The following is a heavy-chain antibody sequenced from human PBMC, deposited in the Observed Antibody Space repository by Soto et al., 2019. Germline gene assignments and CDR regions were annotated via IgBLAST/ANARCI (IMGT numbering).Heavy chain of an antibody. CDR1: GFTVSSNY. D-gene: IGHD6-13*01. CDR3: ARYVAAAVSEPTTSWFDP. Sequence: GGSLRLSCAASGFTVSSNYMSWVRQAPGKGLEWVSVIYSGGSTYYADSVKGRFTISRDNSKNTLYLQMNSLRAEDTAVYYCARYVAAAVSEPTTSWFDPWGQGTLVTVSS. V-gene: IGHV3-53*01. CDR2: IYSGGST. J-gene: IGHJ5*02.